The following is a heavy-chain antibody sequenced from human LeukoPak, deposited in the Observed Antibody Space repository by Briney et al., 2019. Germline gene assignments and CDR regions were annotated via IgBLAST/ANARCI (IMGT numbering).Heavy chain of an antibody. V-gene: IGHV5-51*01. D-gene: IGHD2-2*01. CDR3: ARRGVVPAAPFDY. CDR2: IYPGDSET. J-gene: IGHJ4*02. Sequence: PGESLKISCKGSGCRFTSYWIGWVRQMPGKGLEWMGIIYPGDSETRYSPSFQGQVTISADKSISTAYLQWSSLKASDTAMYYCARRGVVPAAPFDYWGQGTLVTVSS. CDR1: GCRFTSYW.